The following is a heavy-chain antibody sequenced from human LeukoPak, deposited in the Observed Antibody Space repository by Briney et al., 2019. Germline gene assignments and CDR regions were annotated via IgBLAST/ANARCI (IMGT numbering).Heavy chain of an antibody. V-gene: IGHV1-2*02. CDR2: INPNSGGT. Sequence: GASVKVSCKASGYTFTGYYMHWVRQAPGQGLEWMGWINPNSGGTNYAQKFRGRVTMTRDTSISTAYMELSRLRSDDTAVYYCARENSTMVRGVIINWFDPWGQGTLVTVSS. CDR1: GYTFTGYY. CDR3: ARENSTMVRGVIINWFDP. D-gene: IGHD3-10*01. J-gene: IGHJ5*02.